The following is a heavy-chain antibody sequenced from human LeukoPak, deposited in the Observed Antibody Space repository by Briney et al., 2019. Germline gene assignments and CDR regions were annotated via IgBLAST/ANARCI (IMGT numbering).Heavy chain of an antibody. V-gene: IGHV3-49*03. D-gene: IGHD3-9*01. CDR3: TRVSSNYDTTPRWFDP. CDR1: GFTFGDYA. J-gene: IGHJ5*02. Sequence: GGSLRLSCTASGFTFGDYAMSWFRQAPGKGLEWVGFIRSKDYGGTIEYAASVKGRFTISRDDSKSIAYLQMNSLKTEDTAVYYCTRVSSNYDTTPRWFDPWGQGTLVTVSS. CDR2: IRSKDYGGTI.